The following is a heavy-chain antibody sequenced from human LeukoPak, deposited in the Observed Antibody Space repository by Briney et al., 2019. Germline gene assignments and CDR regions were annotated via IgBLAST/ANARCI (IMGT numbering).Heavy chain of an antibody. CDR2: ISSSSSYI. CDR1: GFTLSSYG. V-gene: IGHV3-21*01. CDR3: ARDHRAWFGELLVAFDI. J-gene: IGHJ3*02. Sequence: GGSLRLSCEASGFTLSSYGMNWVRQAPGKGLEWVSSISSSSSYIYYADSVRGRFTISRDNAKNSLYLQMNSLRAEDTAVYYCARDHRAWFGELLVAFDIWGQGTMVTVSS. D-gene: IGHD3-10*01.